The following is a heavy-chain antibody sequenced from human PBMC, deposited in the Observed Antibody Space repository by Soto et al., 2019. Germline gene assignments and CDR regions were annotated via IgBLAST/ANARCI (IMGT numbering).Heavy chain of an antibody. CDR1: GFTFTTYG. Sequence: QVQLVESGGGVVQPGRSLRLSCAASGFTFTTYGIHWVRQAPGKGLEWVAVISSDGSKKYYADSVKGRFTISRDNSKNTVSLQMNSLRADDTAVYYCAKDWVGGSNRYQLDYWGRGTLVTVSS. CDR3: AKDWVGGSNRYQLDY. D-gene: IGHD4-4*01. V-gene: IGHV3-30*18. J-gene: IGHJ4*02. CDR2: ISSDGSKK.